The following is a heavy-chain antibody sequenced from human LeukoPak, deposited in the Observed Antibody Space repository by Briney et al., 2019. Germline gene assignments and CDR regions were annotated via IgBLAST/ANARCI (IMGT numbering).Heavy chain of an antibody. CDR3: ARGGLLEWLFDAFDI. CDR1: GFTFSTYT. CDR2: ISYDGSNK. V-gene: IGHV3-30-3*01. D-gene: IGHD3-3*01. J-gene: IGHJ3*02. Sequence: GGSLRLSCAASGFTFSTYTMYWVRQAPGKGMEWVAVISYDGSNKYYADSVKGRFTISRDNSKNTLYLQMNSLRAEDTAVYYCARGGLLEWLFDAFDIWGQGTMVTVSS.